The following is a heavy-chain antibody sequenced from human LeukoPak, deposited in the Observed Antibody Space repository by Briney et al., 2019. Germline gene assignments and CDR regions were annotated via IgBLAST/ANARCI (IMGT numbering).Heavy chain of an antibody. CDR2: IKSDGSST. D-gene: IGHD6-13*01. CDR3: ARRAAALDAFDI. Sequence: PGGSLRLSCAASGFTFSSYWMHWVRHAPGKGLVWVSRIKSDGSSTTYADSVEGRFTISRDNAKNTLYLQMNSLRAEDTAVYYCARRAAALDAFDIWGQGTMVTVSS. CDR1: GFTFSSYW. J-gene: IGHJ3*02. V-gene: IGHV3-74*01.